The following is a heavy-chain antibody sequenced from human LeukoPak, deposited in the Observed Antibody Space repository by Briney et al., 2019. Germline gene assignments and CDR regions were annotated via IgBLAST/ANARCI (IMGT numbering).Heavy chain of an antibody. J-gene: IGHJ4*02. D-gene: IGHD2-21*02. CDR3: ARHVVTTRGASDY. CDR1: GGSISSSSYY. V-gene: IGHV4-39*01. Sequence: SETLSLTCTFSGGSISSSSYYWGWGRQPPGKGLGWIGSIYYSGSTYYNPSLKSRVTISVDTSKNQFSLKLSSVTAADTAVYYCARHVVTTRGASDYWGQGTLVTVSS. CDR2: IYYSGST.